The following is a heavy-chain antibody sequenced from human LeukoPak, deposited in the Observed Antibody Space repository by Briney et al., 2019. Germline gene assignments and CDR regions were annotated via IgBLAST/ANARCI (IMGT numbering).Heavy chain of an antibody. J-gene: IGHJ4*02. V-gene: IGHV4-34*01. CDR1: GGSFSGYY. CDR2: INHSGST. CDR3: ARERGRGYYDSSGYVDY. D-gene: IGHD3-22*01. Sequence: SETLSLTRAVYGGSFSGYYWSWIRQPPGKGLEWIGEINHSGSTNYNPSLKSRVTISVDTSKNQFSLKLSSVTAADTAVYYCARERGRGYYDSSGYVDYWGQGTLVTVSS.